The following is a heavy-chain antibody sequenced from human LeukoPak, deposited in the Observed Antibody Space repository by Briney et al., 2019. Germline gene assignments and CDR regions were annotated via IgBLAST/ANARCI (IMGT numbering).Heavy chain of an antibody. CDR3: ASSSSWYRSSGRYFDS. D-gene: IGHD6-13*01. V-gene: IGHV4-59*01. J-gene: IGHJ4*02. Sequence: SETLSLTCTVSGGSIRSYDWSWIRQPPGKGLEWIGYMYYSGSTNYNPSLKSRVTISADTSNNQFSLKLSSVTAADTAVYYCASSSSWYRSSGRYFDSWGQGTLVTVSS. CDR2: MYYSGST. CDR1: GGSIRSYD.